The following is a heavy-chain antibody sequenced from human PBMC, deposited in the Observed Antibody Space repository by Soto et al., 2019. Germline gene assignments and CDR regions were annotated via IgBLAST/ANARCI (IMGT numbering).Heavy chain of an antibody. CDR2: VIYSGGTT. CDR3: AKYTGRLLSLRETYYLDK. Sequence: GSLRLSCAASGFSFSSFAMSWVRQAPGKGLEWVSAVIYSGGTTYYVDSVKGRFTISRDNSRNTLYLQMEGMRAEDTALYYCAKYTGRLLSLRETYYLDKWGQGTPVTVSS. J-gene: IGHJ4*02. D-gene: IGHD3-16*02. V-gene: IGHV3-23*01. CDR1: GFSFSSFA.